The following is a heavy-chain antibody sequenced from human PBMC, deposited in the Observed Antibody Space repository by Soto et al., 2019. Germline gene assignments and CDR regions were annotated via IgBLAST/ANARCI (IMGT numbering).Heavy chain of an antibody. D-gene: IGHD4-17*01. CDR3: ARGPGGYGDYQSYFDY. J-gene: IGHJ4*02. Sequence: ASVKVSCKASGYTFTGYDMHWVRQAPGQGLEWMGWINPNSGGTNYAQKFQGWVTMTRDTSISTAYMELSRLRSDDTAVYYCARGPGGYGDYQSYFDYWGQGTLVTVSS. CDR2: INPNSGGT. V-gene: IGHV1-2*04. CDR1: GYTFTGYD.